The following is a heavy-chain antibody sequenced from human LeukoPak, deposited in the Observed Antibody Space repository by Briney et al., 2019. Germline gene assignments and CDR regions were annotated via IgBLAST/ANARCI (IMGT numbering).Heavy chain of an antibody. J-gene: IGHJ6*02. CDR2: INHSGST. V-gene: IGHV4-34*01. D-gene: IGHD3-10*01. CDR1: GGSFSGYY. Sequence: SETLSLTCAVYGGSFSGYYWSWIRQPPGKGLEWIGEINHSGSTNYNPSLKSRVTISVDTSKNQFSLKLSSVTAADTAVYYCARLPYGSFYYYGMDVWGQGTTATVSS. CDR3: ARLPYGSFYYYGMDV.